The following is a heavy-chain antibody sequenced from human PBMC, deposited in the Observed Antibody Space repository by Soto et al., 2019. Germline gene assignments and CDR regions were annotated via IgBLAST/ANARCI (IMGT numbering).Heavy chain of an antibody. CDR2: IYRTGST. J-gene: IGHJ3*02. Sequence: PSETLSLTCTVSGGSISTYYWNWIRQSPGKGLEWIGYIYRTGSTHYNPSLNSRAAISLGTSRNQFSLQLKSVTAADTAVYFCARQIGDDTFDIWGQGTMVTVSS. CDR1: GGSISTYY. V-gene: IGHV4-4*09. CDR3: ARQIGDDTFDI. D-gene: IGHD3-3*01.